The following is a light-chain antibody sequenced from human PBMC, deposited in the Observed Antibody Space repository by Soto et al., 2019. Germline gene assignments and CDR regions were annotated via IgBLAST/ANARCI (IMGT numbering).Light chain of an antibody. V-gene: IGKV3-15*01. J-gene: IGKJ4*01. Sequence: EIVITQSPATLSESPGERATLSCRASQSVSSNLAWYQQKPGQAPRLLIYGASTRATGIPARFSGSGSGTEFTLTISSLQSEDFAVYYSQQYNNWPLTFGGGTKVDIK. CDR3: QQYNNWPLT. CDR1: QSVSSN. CDR2: GAS.